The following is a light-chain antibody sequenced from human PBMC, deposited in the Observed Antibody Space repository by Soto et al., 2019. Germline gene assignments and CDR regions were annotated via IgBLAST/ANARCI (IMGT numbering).Light chain of an antibody. J-gene: IGKJ1*01. CDR2: DAS. CDR1: QSVSSY. Sequence: EIVMTQSPATLSVSPGERATLSCRASQSVSSYLAWYQQKRGQAPRLLIYDASKRATGIPARFSGSGSGTDFTLTISSLEPEDFAVYYCQQRSNWPRTFGQGTKVDIK. V-gene: IGKV3-11*01. CDR3: QQRSNWPRT.